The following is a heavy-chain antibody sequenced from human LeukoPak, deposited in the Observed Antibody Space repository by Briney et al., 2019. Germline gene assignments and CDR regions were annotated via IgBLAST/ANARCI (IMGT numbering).Heavy chain of an antibody. CDR3: AAHGAIQLERLHY. J-gene: IGHJ4*02. Sequence: SGTLSLTCTVSGGSVSSNNDYWGWIRQPPGRGLEWIGSIFHRGSAWLNPSLKSRVTSSDNASRAHFFLKIDSVAAATAAGYCCAAHGAIQLERLHYCGQGDLFTVSS. D-gene: IGHD1-1*01. CDR2: IFHRGSA. CDR1: GGSVSSNNDY. V-gene: IGHV4-39*02.